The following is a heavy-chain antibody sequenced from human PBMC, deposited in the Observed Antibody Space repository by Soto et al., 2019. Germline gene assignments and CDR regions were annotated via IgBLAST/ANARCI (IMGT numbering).Heavy chain of an antibody. Sequence: GGSLRLSCAASGFTFSDYYMSWIRQAPGKGLEWVSVISGSGDSTYYADSVKGRFTISRDNAKNSLYLQMNSLRAEDTAVYYCARDQLYYNDISGRPLNAFDVWGQGTMVTVSS. V-gene: IGHV3-11*04. CDR1: GFTFSDYY. CDR2: ISGSGDST. CDR3: ARDQLYYNDISGRPLNAFDV. D-gene: IGHD3-22*01. J-gene: IGHJ3*01.